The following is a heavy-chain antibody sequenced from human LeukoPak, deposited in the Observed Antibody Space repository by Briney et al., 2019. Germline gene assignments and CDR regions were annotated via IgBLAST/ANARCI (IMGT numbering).Heavy chain of an antibody. Sequence: GGSLRLSCAASGFTFSSYAMSWVRQAPGKGLEWVSSLSGSGGSPNYANSVKGRFTISRDNSKNTLYLQMNSLRAEDTAVYYCARGGLARATPDYWGQGTLVTASS. J-gene: IGHJ4*02. V-gene: IGHV3-23*01. CDR3: ARGGLARATPDY. D-gene: IGHD1-26*01. CDR2: LSGSGGSP. CDR1: GFTFSSYA.